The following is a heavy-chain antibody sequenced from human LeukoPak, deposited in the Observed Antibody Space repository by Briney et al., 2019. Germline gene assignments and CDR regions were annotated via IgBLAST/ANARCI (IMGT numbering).Heavy chain of an antibody. CDR2: INPNSGGT. CDR1: GYTFTGYY. Sequence: ASVKVSCKASGYTFTGYYMHWVRQAPGQGLEWMGWINPNSGGTNYAQKFQGRVTMTRGTSISTAYMELSRLRSDDTAVYYCAGALLGYCSSTSCLDYWGQGTLVTVSS. J-gene: IGHJ4*02. CDR3: AGALLGYCSSTSCLDY. D-gene: IGHD2-2*01. V-gene: IGHV1-2*02.